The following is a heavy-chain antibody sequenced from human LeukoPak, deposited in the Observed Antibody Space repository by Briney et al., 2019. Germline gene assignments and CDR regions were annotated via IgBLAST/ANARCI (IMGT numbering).Heavy chain of an antibody. V-gene: IGHV3-30*01. D-gene: IGHD4-11*01. CDR2: ISYDGSNK. CDR1: GFTFSSYA. CDR3: ARVGATVTFRYYFDY. Sequence: GGSLRLSCAASGFTFSSYAMHWVRQAPGKGLEWVAVISYDGSNKYYADSVKGRFTISRDNSKNTLYLQMNSLRAEDTAVYYCARVGATVTFRYYFDYWGQGTLVTVSS. J-gene: IGHJ4*02.